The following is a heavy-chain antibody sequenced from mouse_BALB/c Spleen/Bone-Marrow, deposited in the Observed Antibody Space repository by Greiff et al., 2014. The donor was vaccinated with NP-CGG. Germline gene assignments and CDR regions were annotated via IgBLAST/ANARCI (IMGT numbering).Heavy chain of an antibody. Sequence: VQLQQSGPDLVKPSQSLSLTCTVTGYSITSYYSWHWIRQFPGNKLEWMGYIHYSGITVYNPSLKSRISITRDTSNNQFFLQLNSVTTEDTATYYCARFAGTLYTMDYWGQGTSVTVSS. CDR2: IHYSGIT. D-gene: IGHD4-1*01. J-gene: IGHJ4*01. CDR1: GYSITSYYS. V-gene: IGHV3-1*02. CDR3: ARFAGTLYTMDY.